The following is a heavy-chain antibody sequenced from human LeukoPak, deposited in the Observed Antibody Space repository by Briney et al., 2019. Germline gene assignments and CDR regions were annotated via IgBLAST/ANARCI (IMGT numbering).Heavy chain of an antibody. V-gene: IGHV3-23*03. Sequence: GGSLRLSCGASRFIFSNYAMTWVRQAPGKGLEWVSSIEGDGSGTYYADSVRGRFIVSRDNAKNSLYLQMNSLRAEDTALYYCARDRGVDTAMVNWFDPWGQGTLVTVSS. CDR3: ARDRGVDTAMVNWFDP. CDR2: IEGDGSGT. J-gene: IGHJ5*02. CDR1: RFIFSNYA. D-gene: IGHD5-18*01.